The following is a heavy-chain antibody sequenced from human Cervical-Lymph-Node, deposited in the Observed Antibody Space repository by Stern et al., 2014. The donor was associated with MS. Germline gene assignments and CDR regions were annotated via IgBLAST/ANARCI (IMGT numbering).Heavy chain of an antibody. CDR1: GFTFSGYG. V-gene: IGHV3-30*03. Sequence: VQLVESGGGVVKPGRSLRLSCEASGFTFSGYGIHWVRQPPGQGQEWVAVISYDGSLKYFADSVKGRFNISRDNSKNTVYLEMNSLRPDDTALYFCARTSKAFPIDYWGQGTLVTVST. CDR2: ISYDGSLK. D-gene: IGHD2/OR15-2a*01. CDR3: ARTSKAFPIDY. J-gene: IGHJ4*02.